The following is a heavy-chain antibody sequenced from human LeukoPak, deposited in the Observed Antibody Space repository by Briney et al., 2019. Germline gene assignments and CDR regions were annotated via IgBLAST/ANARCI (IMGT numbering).Heavy chain of an antibody. CDR2: ISYDGSNK. CDR1: GFTFSSYG. V-gene: IGHV3-30*03. J-gene: IGHJ3*02. Sequence: GGSLRLSCAASGFTFSSYGMHWVRQAPGKGLEWVAVISYDGSNKYYADSVKGRFTISRDNSKNTLYLQMNSLRAEDTAVYYCAIFTIFGVAPDAFDIWGQGTMVTVSS. CDR3: AIFTIFGVAPDAFDI. D-gene: IGHD3-3*01.